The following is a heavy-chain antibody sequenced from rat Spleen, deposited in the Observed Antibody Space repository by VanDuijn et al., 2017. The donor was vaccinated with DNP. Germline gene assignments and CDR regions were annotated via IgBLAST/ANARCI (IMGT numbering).Heavy chain of an antibody. CDR1: GFSLTDYS. CDR2: MWSGGGT. Sequence: EVQLKESGPGLVQPSQTLSLTCTVSGFSLTDYSVHWVRQPPGKGLEWMGVMWSGGGTAYNSLLKSRLSITRDTSKSQVFLKMNSLQTEDTATYYCVRHKYLGFDYWGQGVMATVSS. J-gene: IGHJ2*01. CDR3: VRHKYLGFDY. V-gene: IGHV2S63*01. D-gene: IGHD2-7*01.